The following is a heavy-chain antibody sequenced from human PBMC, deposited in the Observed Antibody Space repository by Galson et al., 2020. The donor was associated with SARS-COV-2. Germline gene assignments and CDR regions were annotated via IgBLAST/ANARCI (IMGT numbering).Heavy chain of an antibody. J-gene: IGHJ4*02. CDR3: AKTSRDCSTTNCYLYFDN. Sequence: GESLKISCAASGFTFNNYVMSWVRQAPGKGLEWVSGISSTGVTTYYADSVKGRFTVSRDNSKNTLYLQMKSLGAEDTAVYYCAKTSRDCSTTNCYLYFDNWGQGTLVTVSS. CDR1: GFTFNNYV. CDR2: ISSTGVTT. D-gene: IGHD2-2*01. V-gene: IGHV3-23*01.